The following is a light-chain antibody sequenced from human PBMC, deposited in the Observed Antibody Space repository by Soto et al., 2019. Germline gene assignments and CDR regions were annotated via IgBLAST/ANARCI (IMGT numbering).Light chain of an antibody. V-gene: IGLV2-23*02. Sequence: QYALTQPASVSGSPGQSITISCTGTSSDVGTYNLVSWYQQHPGKAPKLIIYEVNKRPSGVSNRFSGSKSGNTASLTISGLQAEDEADYYCSSYAGKVVFGGGTKLTVL. CDR2: EVN. J-gene: IGLJ2*01. CDR3: SSYAGKVV. CDR1: SSDVGTYNL.